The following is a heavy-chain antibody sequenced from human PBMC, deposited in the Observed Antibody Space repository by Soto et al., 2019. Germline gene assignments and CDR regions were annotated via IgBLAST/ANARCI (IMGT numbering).Heavy chain of an antibody. V-gene: IGHV3-23*01. CDR1: GFTFSSYS. Sequence: GGSLRLSCAASGFTFSSYSMNWVRQAPGEGLEWVSAISDSAERIFYVDSVKGRFTISRDNSKNKLYLQMDSLRAEDTAVYYCVTLALGKFEYWGQGNLVTVSS. CDR3: VTLALGKFEY. CDR2: ISDSAERI. D-gene: IGHD1-26*01. J-gene: IGHJ4*02.